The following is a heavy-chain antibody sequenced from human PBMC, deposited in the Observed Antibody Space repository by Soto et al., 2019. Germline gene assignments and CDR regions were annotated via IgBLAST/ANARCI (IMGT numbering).Heavy chain of an antibody. D-gene: IGHD2-2*02. CDR3: SRVPIAFSSATCYTHYYYSMDV. J-gene: IGHJ6*02. V-gene: IGHV4-30-4*01. CDR2: IHYGWSS. Sequence: SETLSRTCSVSGGSISRAGHLGSWIRQPPEKGLEWIGYIHYGWSSYHNASLKSRISMSVDTSKNHFSLQLISVTAVDTSMYHCSRVPIAFSSATCYTHYYYSMDVWGQGTTVTVSS. CDR1: GGSISRAGHL.